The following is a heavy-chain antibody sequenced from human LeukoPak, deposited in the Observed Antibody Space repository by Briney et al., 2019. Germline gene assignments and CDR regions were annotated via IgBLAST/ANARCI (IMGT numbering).Heavy chain of an antibody. J-gene: IGHJ3*02. CDR3: ARPLAYCGGDCYADDAFDI. CDR1: GGTFSSYA. D-gene: IGHD2-21*02. Sequence: SVKVSCKASGGTFSSYAISLVRQAPGQGLEWMGRIIPILGIANYAQKFQGRVTITADKSTSTAYMELSSLRSEDTAVYYCARPLAYCGGDCYADDAFDIWGQGTMVTVSS. CDR2: IIPILGIA. V-gene: IGHV1-69*04.